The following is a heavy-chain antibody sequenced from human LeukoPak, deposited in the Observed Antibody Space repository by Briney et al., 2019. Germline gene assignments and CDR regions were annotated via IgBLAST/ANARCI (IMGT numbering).Heavy chain of an antibody. Sequence: GRSLRLSCAGSGFYFSSYGMNWVRQAPGKGLEWVAVIWYDGSNKFYADSVKGRFTISRDNSKNTLYLQMNSLRAEDTAVYYCARDSAAADLDCWGQGTLVTVSS. CDR2: IWYDGSNK. V-gene: IGHV3-33*01. J-gene: IGHJ4*02. D-gene: IGHD6-13*01. CDR3: ARDSAAADLDC. CDR1: GFYFSSYG.